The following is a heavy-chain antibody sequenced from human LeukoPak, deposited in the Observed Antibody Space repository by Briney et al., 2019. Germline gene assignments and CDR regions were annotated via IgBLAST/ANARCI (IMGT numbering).Heavy chain of an antibody. J-gene: IGHJ4*02. D-gene: IGHD3-10*01. CDR1: GFTFSGSS. V-gene: IGHV3-73*01. CDR3: ARGSYYWVF. Sequence: GGSLRLSCAASGFTFSGSSVHWVRQASGKGLEWVGRIRSKANNYATAYGASVQGRFTISRDDSKNTAYLQMNSLKTEDTAVYYCARGSYYWVFWGQGTLVTVSS. CDR2: IRSKANNYAT.